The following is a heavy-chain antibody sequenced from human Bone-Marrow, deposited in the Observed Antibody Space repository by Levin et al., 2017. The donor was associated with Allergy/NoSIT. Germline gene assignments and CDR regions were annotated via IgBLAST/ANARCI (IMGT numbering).Heavy chain of an antibody. V-gene: IGHV1-2*02. CDR2: INPITGGT. Sequence: GESLKISCKAGYTFTGYYMHWVRQAPGQGLEWMGWINPITGGTKFAQKFQGRVTMTRDTSISTGYMELSSLRSDDTAVYYCARIRGSSGSTGYFDYWGQGTLVTVSS. CDR1: GYTFTGYY. CDR3: ARIRGSSGSTGYFDY. D-gene: IGHD6-19*01. J-gene: IGHJ4*02.